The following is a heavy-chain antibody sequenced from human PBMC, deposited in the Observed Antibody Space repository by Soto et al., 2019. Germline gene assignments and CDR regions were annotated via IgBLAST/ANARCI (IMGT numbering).Heavy chain of an antibody. V-gene: IGHV3-23*01. D-gene: IGHD6-19*01. J-gene: IGHJ4*02. CDR3: AKEGTSGLYYFDY. Sequence: SRVRQNPGKGLEWVSIISGSGDTPYYAGSVKGRFTISRDNSRNTLYLQMNSLRAGDSAKYYCAKEGTSGLYYFDYWGPGTLVTVSS. CDR2: ISGSGDTP.